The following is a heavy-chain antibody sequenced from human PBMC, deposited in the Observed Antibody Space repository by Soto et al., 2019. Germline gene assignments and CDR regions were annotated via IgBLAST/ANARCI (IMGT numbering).Heavy chain of an antibody. CDR2: INVGNGDT. Sequence: ASAKVSSKASGITYNTYAIHWVRQAPGQGLEWMGWINVGNGDTRYSQIFEGRVTLARDTSANTVYMDMGSLKTEDTGIYYCARAISGYVTWGQGTLVTVSS. D-gene: IGHD5-12*01. V-gene: IGHV1-3*01. CDR1: GITYNTYA. J-gene: IGHJ4*02. CDR3: ARAISGYVT.